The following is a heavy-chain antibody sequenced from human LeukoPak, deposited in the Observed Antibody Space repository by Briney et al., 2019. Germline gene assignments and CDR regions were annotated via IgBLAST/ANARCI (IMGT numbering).Heavy chain of an antibody. CDR1: GGSISSGGYS. CDR2: IYYSGGT. Sequence: SETLSLTCAVSGGSISSGGYSWSWIRQPPGKGLEWIGYIYYSGGTNYNPSLKSRVTISVDTSKNQFSLKLSSVTAADTAVYYCARSVTGTPLTDVWGQGTTVTVSS. V-gene: IGHV4-61*08. J-gene: IGHJ6*02. CDR3: ARSVTGTPLTDV. D-gene: IGHD1-7*01.